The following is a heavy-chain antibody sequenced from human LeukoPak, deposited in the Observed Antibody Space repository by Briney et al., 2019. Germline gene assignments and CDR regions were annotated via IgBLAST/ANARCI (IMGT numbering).Heavy chain of an antibody. CDR2: IYSGGST. Sequence: PGGSLRLSCAASGFTVSSNYMSWVRQAPGKGLEWVSVIYSGGSTYYADSVKGRFTISRDNSKNTLYLQMSSLRAEDTAVYYCAKDPLPFGYFDYWGQGTLVTVSS. CDR1: GFTVSSNY. CDR3: AKDPLPFGYFDY. J-gene: IGHJ4*02. V-gene: IGHV3-53*01. D-gene: IGHD3-22*01.